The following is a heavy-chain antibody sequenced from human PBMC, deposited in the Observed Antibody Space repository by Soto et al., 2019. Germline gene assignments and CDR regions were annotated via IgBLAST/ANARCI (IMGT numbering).Heavy chain of an antibody. D-gene: IGHD3-16*01. CDR3: AIQDGGVVY. CDR2: ISAYNGDT. CDR1: GYTFTSYG. Sequence: ASVKVSCKASGYTFTSYGYAWVRQAPGQGLEWMGWISAYNGDTNYAQKFQDRVTLTTDTSTTTAHMELRNLRSDDTAVYYCAIQDGGVVYWGQGTLVTVSS. V-gene: IGHV1-18*01. J-gene: IGHJ4*02.